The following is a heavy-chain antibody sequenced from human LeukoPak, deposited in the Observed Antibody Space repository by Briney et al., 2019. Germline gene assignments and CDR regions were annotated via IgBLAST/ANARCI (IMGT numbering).Heavy chain of an antibody. CDR3: AREGHGDYADNWFDP. Sequence: GASVKVSCKASGYSFTGYYIHWVRQAPGQGLEWMGWINPNSGDTKYAQKFQGRVTMTRDTSISTAYMELSRLRSDDMAVYYCAREGHGDYADNWFDPWGQGTLVTVSS. J-gene: IGHJ5*02. CDR1: GYSFTGYY. CDR2: INPNSGDT. D-gene: IGHD4-17*01. V-gene: IGHV1-2*02.